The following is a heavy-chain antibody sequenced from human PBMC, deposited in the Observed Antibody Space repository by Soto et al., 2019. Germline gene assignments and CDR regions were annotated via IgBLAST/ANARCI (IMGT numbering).Heavy chain of an antibody. V-gene: IGHV4-34*01. J-gene: IGHJ4*02. Sequence: KTXETLCRAGAVYGVSFSGYYWSWIRQPPGKGLEWIGEINHSGSTNYNPSLKSRVTISVDTSKNQFSLNLSSVTAADTAAYYCARGKLWSGYYTPFDYWGQGTLVTVSS. CDR3: ARGKLWSGYYTPFDY. CDR2: INHSGST. D-gene: IGHD3-3*01. CDR1: GVSFSGYY.